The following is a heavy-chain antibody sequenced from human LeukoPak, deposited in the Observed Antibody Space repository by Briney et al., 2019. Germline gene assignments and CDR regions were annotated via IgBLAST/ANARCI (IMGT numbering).Heavy chain of an antibody. Sequence: GGSLRLSCAVSGFNFNTYSMNWVRQAPGKGPEWVSSISSTSNYIYYADSVKGRFTISRDNSKNTLYLQMNSLRAEDTAVYYCAKDSGARYYVWGFDYWGQGTLVTVSS. CDR2: ISSTSNYI. J-gene: IGHJ4*02. V-gene: IGHV3-21*01. CDR1: GFNFNTYS. D-gene: IGHD3-16*01. CDR3: AKDSGARYYVWGFDY.